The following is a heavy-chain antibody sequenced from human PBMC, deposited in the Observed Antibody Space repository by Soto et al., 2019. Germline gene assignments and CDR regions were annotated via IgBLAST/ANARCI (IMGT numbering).Heavy chain of an antibody. D-gene: IGHD6-13*01. CDR2: IWFDGATK. Sequence: QAQLVESGGGVVQPGRSLRLSCAASGFTFSDYAMHWVRQAPGKGLEWVASIWFDGATKYYADSVKGRFTISRDNSKNTVYLQMNSLRAEDSALYHCGRGGFSTNWRFDYWGQGTLVAVSS. V-gene: IGHV3-33*01. CDR3: GRGGFSTNWRFDY. J-gene: IGHJ4*02. CDR1: GFTFSDYA.